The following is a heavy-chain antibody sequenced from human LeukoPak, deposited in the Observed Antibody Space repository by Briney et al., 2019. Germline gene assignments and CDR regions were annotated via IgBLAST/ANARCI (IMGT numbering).Heavy chain of an antibody. D-gene: IGHD3-16*01. CDR3: VRDLILVWTPGDDFDF. CDR2: INEDATTV. CDR1: GFAFSAYW. J-gene: IGHJ4*02. V-gene: IGHV3-74*01. Sequence: GGSLRLSCAASGFAFSAYWMHWVRQAPGKGLEWVSRINEDATTVTYADSVKGRFIISRDNSKKSLYLQMNNLRAEDTAVYYCVRDLILVWTPGDDFDFWGQGTLVIVSS.